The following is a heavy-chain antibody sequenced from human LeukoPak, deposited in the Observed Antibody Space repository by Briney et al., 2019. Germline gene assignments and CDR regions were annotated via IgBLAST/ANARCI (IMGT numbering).Heavy chain of an antibody. CDR3: ARELSIVGATTWFDP. V-gene: IGHV4-34*01. CDR2: INHSGST. CDR1: GGSFSGYY. J-gene: IGHJ5*02. Sequence: PSETLSLTCAVYGGSFSGYYWSWIRQPPGKGLEWIGEINHSGSTNYNPSLKSRVTMSVDTSKNQFSLKLSSVTAADTAVYYCARELSIVGATTWFDPWGQGTLVTVSS. D-gene: IGHD1-26*01.